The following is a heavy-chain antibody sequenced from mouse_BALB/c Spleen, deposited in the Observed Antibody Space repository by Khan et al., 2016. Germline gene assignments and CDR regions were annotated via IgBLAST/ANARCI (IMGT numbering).Heavy chain of an antibody. J-gene: IGHJ3*01. CDR1: GYSIPSDYA. Sequence: VQLQEAGPGLVKPSQSLSLTCPVTGYSIPSDYARNWTRQFPGNKLEWMGYISYSGSTSYNPSLKSRISITRATSKNQFFLQLNSVTTEDRATCCCATTVVGPRFAYWVHGTLVTVST. CDR3: ATTVVGPRFAY. CDR2: ISYSGST. V-gene: IGHV3-2*02. D-gene: IGHD1-1*01.